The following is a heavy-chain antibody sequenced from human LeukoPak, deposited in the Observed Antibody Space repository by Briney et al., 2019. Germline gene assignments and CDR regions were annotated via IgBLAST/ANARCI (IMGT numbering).Heavy chain of an antibody. J-gene: IGHJ5*02. CDR2: INHSGSS. V-gene: IGHV4-34*01. CDR3: ARSGDSSGCSAS. Sequence: SETLSLTCAVYGGSFSGYYWTWIRQPPGKGLEWIGEINHSGSSNYNPSLESRVTISVDTSKNQFSLKLSSVTAADTAVYYCARSGDSSGCSASWARGTLVTVSS. D-gene: IGHD3-22*01. CDR1: GGSFSGYY.